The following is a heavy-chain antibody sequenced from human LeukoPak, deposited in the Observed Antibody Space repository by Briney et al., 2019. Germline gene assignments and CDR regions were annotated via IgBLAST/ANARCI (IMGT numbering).Heavy chain of an antibody. CDR3: AWGDYYDSSGYNDAFDI. D-gene: IGHD3-22*01. CDR2: IISIFGTA. J-gene: IGHJ3*02. V-gene: IGHV1-69*05. Sequence: SVKVSCKACGGTFSIYSIRWVRHAPGQGLEWVGGIISIFGTASYAQKFQGRVTITTDESTSTAYMELSSLRSEDTAVYYGAWGDYYDSSGYNDAFDIWGQGTMVTVSS. CDR1: GGTFSIYS.